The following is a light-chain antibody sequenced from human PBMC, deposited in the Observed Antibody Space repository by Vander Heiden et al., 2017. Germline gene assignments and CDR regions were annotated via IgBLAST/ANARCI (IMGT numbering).Light chain of an antibody. CDR3: QQHGSSVT. CDR2: GVS. J-gene: IGKJ4*01. V-gene: IGKV3-20*01. CDR1: QSVRSGY. Sequence: EIVLTHSPATLSLSPGERATLSCRASQSVRSGYLAWYQQKPGQAPRLLIHGVSRRATGIPDRFSGSGSGTDFTLTSSRLEPEDVAVYYCQQHGSSVTFGGGTKVEIK.